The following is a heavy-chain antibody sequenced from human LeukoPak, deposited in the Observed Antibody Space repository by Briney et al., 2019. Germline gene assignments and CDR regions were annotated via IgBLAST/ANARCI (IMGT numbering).Heavy chain of an antibody. J-gene: IGHJ4*02. CDR2: IYYSGST. CDR1: GGSISSSSYN. CDR3: ATRGFSQWPREDIDY. V-gene: IGHV4-39*01. D-gene: IGHD6-19*01. Sequence: KASETLSLTCTVSGGSISSSSYNWGWIRQPPGKGLEWIGSIYYSGSTYYNPSLESRVTISVDTSKNQFSLKLSSVTAADTAVYYCATRGFSQWPREDIDYWGQGTLVTVSS.